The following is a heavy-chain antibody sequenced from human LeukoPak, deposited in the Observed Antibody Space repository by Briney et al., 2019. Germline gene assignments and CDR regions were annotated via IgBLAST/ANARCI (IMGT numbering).Heavy chain of an antibody. V-gene: IGHV1-46*01. D-gene: IGHD3-3*01. CDR1: GYTFINYY. J-gene: IGHJ6*03. CDR3: ARGLTIFGVDYYYCMDV. Sequence: ASVKVSCKASGYTFINYYMHWVRQAPGQGLEWMGIINPNGGTTTYAQKFQGRVTMTSDTSTSAISMELSSLRSEDTAVYYCARGLTIFGVDYYYCMDVWGKGTTVTVSS. CDR2: INPNGGTT.